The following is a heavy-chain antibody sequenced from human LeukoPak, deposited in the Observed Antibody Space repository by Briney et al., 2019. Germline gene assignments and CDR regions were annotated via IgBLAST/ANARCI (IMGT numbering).Heavy chain of an antibody. Sequence: GGSLRLSCEVSGFTFSSYWMHWVRQVPGKGLVWVSRINSDGSTTTYADSVKGRFTISRDNAKNTLYLQMNSLRAEDTAVYYCARRSYCSGGSCVHSFDYWGQGTLVTVSS. CDR3: ARRSYCSGGSCVHSFDY. CDR2: INSDGSTT. CDR1: GFTFSSYW. J-gene: IGHJ4*02. V-gene: IGHV3-74*01. D-gene: IGHD2-15*01.